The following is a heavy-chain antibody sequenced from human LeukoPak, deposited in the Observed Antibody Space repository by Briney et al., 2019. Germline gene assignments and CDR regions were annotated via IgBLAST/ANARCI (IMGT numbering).Heavy chain of an antibody. Sequence: GGSLRLSCAASGFTFSSYGMHWVRQAPGKGLEWVAVISYDGSNKYYADSVKGRFTISRDNSKNTLYLQMNSLRAEDTAMYYCAKDHPPIAAAGSGPDYWGQGTLVTVSS. D-gene: IGHD6-13*01. CDR3: AKDHPPIAAAGSGPDY. CDR2: ISYDGSNK. J-gene: IGHJ4*02. CDR1: GFTFSSYG. V-gene: IGHV3-30*18.